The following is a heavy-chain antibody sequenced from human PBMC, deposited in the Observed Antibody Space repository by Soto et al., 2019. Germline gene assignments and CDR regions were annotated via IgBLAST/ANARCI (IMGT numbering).Heavy chain of an antibody. CDR3: ATSYDTGFDP. CDR2: IKVDSGYT. J-gene: IGHJ5*02. D-gene: IGHD3-9*01. CDR1: GYPFIKYG. Sequence: QLQLVQSAAEVKKPGASVRVSCKAYGYPFIKYGISWIRQDPEQGLEWMGWIKVDSGYTNYAQKFQGRVTTTADTSSDTAFMELRSLRLDDTAVYFCATSYDTGFDPWGQGTLVSVSS. V-gene: IGHV1-18*04.